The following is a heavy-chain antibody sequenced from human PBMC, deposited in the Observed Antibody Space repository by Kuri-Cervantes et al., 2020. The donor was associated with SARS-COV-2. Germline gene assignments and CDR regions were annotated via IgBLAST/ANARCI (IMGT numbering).Heavy chain of an antibody. J-gene: IGHJ6*03. CDR3: ARREYGGLPGYYYYYYMDV. Sequence: GESLKISCAASGFTFSSYSMNWVRQAPGKGLEWVSSISSSSSYIYYADSVKGRFTISRDNAKNSLYLQMNSLRAEDTAVYYCARREYGGLPGYYYYYYMDVWGKGTTVTVSS. V-gene: IGHV3-21*01. CDR2: ISSSSSYI. D-gene: IGHD3-16*01. CDR1: GFTFSSYS.